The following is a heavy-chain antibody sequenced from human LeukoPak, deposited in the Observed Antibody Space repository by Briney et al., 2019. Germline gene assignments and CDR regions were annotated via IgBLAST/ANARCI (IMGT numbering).Heavy chain of an antibody. CDR3: ASRDKGYYYGMDV. CDR2: IYSGGST. D-gene: IGHD5-24*01. V-gene: IGHV3-66*01. Sequence: GGSLRLSCAASGFTVSSNYMSWVRHTPGKGLEWVSLIYSGGSTYYADSVKGRFTISRDDSKNTLYLQMNSLRAEDTAVYYCASRDKGYYYGMDVWGQGTTVTVSS. J-gene: IGHJ6*02. CDR1: GFTVSSNY.